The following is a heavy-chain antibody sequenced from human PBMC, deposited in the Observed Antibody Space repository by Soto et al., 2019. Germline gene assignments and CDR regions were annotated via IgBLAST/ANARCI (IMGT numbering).Heavy chain of an antibody. CDR1: GFIVNGKKY. V-gene: IGHV3-53*01. D-gene: IGHD2-15*01. J-gene: IGHJ3*02. Sequence: DVQVVESGGGLIQPGGSLRLSCAGSGFIVNGKKYITWVRQAPGKGLDWVSGFYLADGTYYTDSVKGRFTVSIDSYKNTVYLQMNNLSPEDTAVYYCATWLLREHAFDIWGLGTMVTVSS. CDR2: FYLADGT. CDR3: ATWLLREHAFDI.